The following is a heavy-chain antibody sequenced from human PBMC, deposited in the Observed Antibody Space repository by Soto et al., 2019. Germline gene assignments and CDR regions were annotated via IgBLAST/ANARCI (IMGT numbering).Heavy chain of an antibody. D-gene: IGHD6-6*01. V-gene: IGHV3-23*01. J-gene: IGHJ3*02. CDR3: AKDREYSSSSFAFDI. Sequence: EVQLLESGGGLVQPGGSLRLSCAASGFTFSSYAMSWVRQAPGKGLEWVSAISGIGGSTYYADSVKGRFTISRDNSKNTLYRQMNSLRAEDTAVYYCAKDREYSSSSFAFDILGQGTMVTVSS. CDR2: ISGIGGST. CDR1: GFTFSSYA.